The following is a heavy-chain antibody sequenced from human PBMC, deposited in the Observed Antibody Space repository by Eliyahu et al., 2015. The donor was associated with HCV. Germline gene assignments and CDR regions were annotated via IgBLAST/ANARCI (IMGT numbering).Heavy chain of an antibody. CDR1: GGSISSSSYY. CDR3: ARLSIAAAPHAFDI. D-gene: IGHD6-13*01. Sequence: QLQLQESGPGLVKPSETLSLTCTVSGGSISSSSYYWGWIRQPPGKGLEWIGSIYYSGSTYYNPSLKSRVTISVDTSKNQFSLKLSSVTAADTAVYYCARLSIAAAPHAFDIWGQGTMVTVSS. CDR2: IYYSGST. J-gene: IGHJ3*02. V-gene: IGHV4-39*01.